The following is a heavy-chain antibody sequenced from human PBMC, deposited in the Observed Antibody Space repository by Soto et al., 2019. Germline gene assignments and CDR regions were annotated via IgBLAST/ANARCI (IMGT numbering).Heavy chain of an antibody. CDR1: GFTFSSYV. D-gene: IGHD5-18*01. CDR2: ISYDGSNK. CDR3: AKLSGYSYGSPFDY. J-gene: IGHJ4*02. V-gene: IGHV3-30*18. Sequence: PGGSLRLSCAASGFTFSSYVMHWVRQAPGKGLEWVAVISYDGSNKYYADSVKGRFTISRDNSKNTLYLQMNSLRAEDTAVYCCAKLSGYSYGSPFDYWGQGTLVTVSS.